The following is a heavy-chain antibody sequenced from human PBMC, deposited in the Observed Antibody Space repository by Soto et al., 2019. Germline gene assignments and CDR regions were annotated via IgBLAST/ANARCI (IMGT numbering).Heavy chain of an antibody. D-gene: IGHD4-4*01. Sequence: PSETLPLTCAVYGGSFSGCYWSWIRQRPGKGLEWIGEINHSGSTNDNPYLKRRVTISVDTPKKPFYLKLSSVTAADTAVYYCARNLHPLRGYYYGMDVWGQGTTVT. V-gene: IGHV4-34*01. CDR1: GGSFSGCY. CDR3: ARNLHPLRGYYYGMDV. J-gene: IGHJ6*02. CDR2: INHSGST.